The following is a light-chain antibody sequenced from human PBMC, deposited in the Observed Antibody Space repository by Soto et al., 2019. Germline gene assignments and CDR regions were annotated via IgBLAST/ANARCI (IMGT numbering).Light chain of an antibody. CDR3: QQSLSRAT. CDR2: WAS. J-gene: IGKJ4*01. Sequence: DIVMTQSPDSLAVSLGERATINCKSSQSVLYSSNNKNYLAWFQQKPGQPPKLLIYWASTRESGVPDRFSGSGSRTDFTLTISSLQAEDVAVYYCQQSLSRATFGGGTKVEIK. CDR1: QSVLYSSNNKNY. V-gene: IGKV4-1*01.